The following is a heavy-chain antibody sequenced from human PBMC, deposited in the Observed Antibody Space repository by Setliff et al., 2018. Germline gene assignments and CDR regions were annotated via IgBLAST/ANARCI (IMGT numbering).Heavy chain of an antibody. CDR1: GGSISSHY. CDR3: ARNPDFLQYSFDL. D-gene: IGHD5-12*01. Sequence: SETLSLTCTVSGGSISSHYWTWIRQPAGKGLEWIGRLYTSGDTNYNPSLKSRVSMSLDTSKNQFSLKLSSVTAADTALYYCARNPDFLQYSFDLWGRGTLVTVSS. J-gene: IGHJ2*01. CDR2: LYTSGDT. V-gene: IGHV4-4*07.